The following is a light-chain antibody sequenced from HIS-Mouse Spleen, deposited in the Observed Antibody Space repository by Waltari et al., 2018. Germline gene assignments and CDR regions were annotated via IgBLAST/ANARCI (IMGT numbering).Light chain of an antibody. V-gene: IGLV2-23*01. CDR2: EGS. CDR1: SSYDGSYNL. CDR3: CSYAGSSTWV. J-gene: IGLJ3*02. Sequence: QSALTQPASVSGSPGQSIPIACTGTSSYDGSYNLVSWYQQHPGKAPKLMLYEGSKRPSGVSNRFSGSKSGNTASLTISGLQAEDEADYYCCSYAGSSTWVFGGGTKLTVL.